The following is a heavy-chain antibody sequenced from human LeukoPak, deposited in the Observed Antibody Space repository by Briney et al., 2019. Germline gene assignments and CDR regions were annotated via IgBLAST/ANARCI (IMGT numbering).Heavy chain of an antibody. CDR3: ARAGPFHYGDYADYFDY. J-gene: IGHJ4*02. V-gene: IGHV1-69*05. CDR2: IIPIFGTA. CDR1: GGTFSSYA. D-gene: IGHD4-17*01. Sequence: ASVKVSCKASGGTFSSYAISWVRQAPGQGLEWMGRIIPIFGTANYAQKFQGRVTITTDESTSTAYTELSSLRSEDTAVYYCARAGPFHYGDYADYFDYWGQGTLVTVSS.